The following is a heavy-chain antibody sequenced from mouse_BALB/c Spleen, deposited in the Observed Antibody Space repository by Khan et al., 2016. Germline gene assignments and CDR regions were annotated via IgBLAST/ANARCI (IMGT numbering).Heavy chain of an antibody. CDR3: ARRGDGYYRYFDV. CDR1: GYTFSAYW. D-gene: IGHD2-3*01. V-gene: IGHV1-9*01. Sequence: QVQLQQSGAELMKPGASVKISCKASGYTFSAYWIEWVQQRPGHGLEWIGEILPGSDSTRYNEKFKGKATFTADTSSNTAYMQLSSLTSEDSAVYYCARRGDGYYRYFDVWGAGTTVTVSS. CDR2: ILPGSDST. J-gene: IGHJ1*01.